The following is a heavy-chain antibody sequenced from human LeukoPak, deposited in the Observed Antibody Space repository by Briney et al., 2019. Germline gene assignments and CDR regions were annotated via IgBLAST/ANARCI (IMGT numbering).Heavy chain of an antibody. CDR2: IWYDGSNK. CDR1: GFTFSSYG. Sequence: GGSLRLSCAASGFTFSSYGMHWVRQAPGKGLEWVAVIWYDGSNKYYADSVKGRFTISRDNSKNTLYLQMNSLRAEDTAVYYCAREATSLLWFGEGSLSSLDYWGQGTLVTVSS. D-gene: IGHD3-10*01. V-gene: IGHV3-33*01. CDR3: AREATSLLWFGEGSLSSLDY. J-gene: IGHJ4*02.